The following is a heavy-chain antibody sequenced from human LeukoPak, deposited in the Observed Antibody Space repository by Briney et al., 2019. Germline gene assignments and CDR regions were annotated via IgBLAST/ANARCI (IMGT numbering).Heavy chain of an antibody. CDR1: GGSFSGYY. D-gene: IGHD3-10*01. V-gene: IGHV4-34*01. CDR3: ARDNGDITMVRGVPD. CDR2: INHSGST. Sequence: PSETLSLTCAVYGGSFSGYYWSWIRQPPGKGLEWIGEINHSGSTNYNPSLKSRVTISVDTSKNQFSLKLSSVTAADTAVYYCARDNGDITMVRGVPDWGQGTLVTVSS. J-gene: IGHJ4*02.